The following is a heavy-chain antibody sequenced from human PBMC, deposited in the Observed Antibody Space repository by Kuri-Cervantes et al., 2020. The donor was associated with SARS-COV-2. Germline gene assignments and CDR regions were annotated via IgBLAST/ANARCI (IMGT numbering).Heavy chain of an antibody. Sequence: GGSLRLSCAASGFIFSNYSMYWVRQAPGKGLEWVSVLSGSGGTSYYADSVRGRFTISRDNSKNTLYLQMNSLRAEDTAVYYCARDHGIAAAGTSGGFDYWGQGTLVTVSS. D-gene: IGHD6-13*01. CDR3: ARDHGIAAAGTSGGFDY. CDR1: GFIFSNYS. V-gene: IGHV3-23*01. J-gene: IGHJ4*02. CDR2: LSGSGGTS.